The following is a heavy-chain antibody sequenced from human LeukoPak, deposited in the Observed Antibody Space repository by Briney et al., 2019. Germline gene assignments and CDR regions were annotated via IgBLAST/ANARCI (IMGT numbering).Heavy chain of an antibody. CDR3: ARVALANYGKYDY. CDR2: TTMVADSYNT. D-gene: IGHD3-10*01. Sequence: GGSLRLSCVETGFSSSDHYMDWVRPAPGKGLGWGGRTTMVADSYNTHCAASVKGRFTISRDGSKDSLYRETNSLKSEDMAVYYCARVALANYGKYDYWAQATLVTVSS. J-gene: IGHJ4*02. CDR1: GFSSSDHY. V-gene: IGHV3-72*01.